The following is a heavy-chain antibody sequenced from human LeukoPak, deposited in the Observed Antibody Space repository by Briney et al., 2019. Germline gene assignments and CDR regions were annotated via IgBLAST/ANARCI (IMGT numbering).Heavy chain of an antibody. D-gene: IGHD5-24*01. CDR2: IYGSGGST. CDR1: GFTFSSYA. J-gene: IGHJ4*02. V-gene: IGHV3-23*01. Sequence: GGSLRLSCAASGFTFSSYAMSWVRQAPGKGLEWVSAIYGSGGSTYYADSVKGRVTISSDNSKNTPYLQMNSLRAEDTAVYYCANRPSRDGYNPDYWGQGTLVTVSS. CDR3: ANRPSRDGYNPDY.